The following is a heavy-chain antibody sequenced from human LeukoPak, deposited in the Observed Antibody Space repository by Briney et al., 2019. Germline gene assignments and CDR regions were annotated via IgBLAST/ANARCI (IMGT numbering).Heavy chain of an antibody. CDR1: GYTFTGYY. V-gene: IGHV1-2*02. Sequence: GASVKVSCKASGYTFTGYYMHWVRQAPGQGLEWMGWINPNSGGTNYAQKFQGRVTMTRDTSISTAYMELSRLRSDDTAVYYCARYYYGSGSYYIPSDYWGQGTLVTVSS. J-gene: IGHJ4*02. D-gene: IGHD3-10*01. CDR2: INPNSGGT. CDR3: ARYYYGSGSYYIPSDY.